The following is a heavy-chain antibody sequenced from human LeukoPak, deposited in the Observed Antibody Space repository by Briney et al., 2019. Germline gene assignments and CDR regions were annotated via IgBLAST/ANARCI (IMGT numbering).Heavy chain of an antibody. V-gene: IGHV3-30*02. Sequence: GGSLRLSCGASGFTFTTYDMHWVRQAPGKGREWVSFIRYDGSNKYYGDSVKGLFSISRDNSKNMVFLQMNSLRAEDTAVYYCAKPSGTGFDYWGQGTLVTVSS. CDR3: AKPSGTGFDY. CDR1: GFTFTTYD. CDR2: IRYDGSNK. D-gene: IGHD1-26*01. J-gene: IGHJ4*02.